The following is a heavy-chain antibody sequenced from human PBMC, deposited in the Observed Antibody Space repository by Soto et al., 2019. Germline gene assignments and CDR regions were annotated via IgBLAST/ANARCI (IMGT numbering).Heavy chain of an antibody. D-gene: IGHD6-6*01. J-gene: IGHJ4*02. V-gene: IGHV5-51*01. Sequence: GEALKISCKGSGYSFTSYWIGWVRQMPGKGLEWMGIIYPDDSDTRYSPSFQGQVTISADKSISTAYLQWSSLKASDTAMYYCARRSFGSSSSNPYYFDYWGQGALVTVPS. CDR2: IYPDDSDT. CDR3: ARRSFGSSSSNPYYFDY. CDR1: GYSFTSYW.